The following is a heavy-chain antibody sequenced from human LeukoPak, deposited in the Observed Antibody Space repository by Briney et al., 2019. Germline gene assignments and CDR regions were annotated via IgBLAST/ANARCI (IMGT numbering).Heavy chain of an antibody. CDR2: IYYSGST. CDR1: GGSISSSSYY. D-gene: IGHD3-10*01. Sequence: SETLSLTCTVSGGSISSSSYYWGWIRQPPGKGPEWIGSIYYSGSTYYNPSLKSRVTISVDTSKNQFSLKLGSVTAADTAVYYCARPGASGDYIDYWGQGTLVTVSS. CDR3: ARPGASGDYIDY. V-gene: IGHV4-39*01. J-gene: IGHJ4*02.